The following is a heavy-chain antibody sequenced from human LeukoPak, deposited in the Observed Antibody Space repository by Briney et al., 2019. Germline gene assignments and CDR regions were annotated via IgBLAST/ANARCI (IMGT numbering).Heavy chain of an antibody. V-gene: IGHV3-33*06. CDR3: AKDAAGSSSWANY. J-gene: IGHJ4*02. Sequence: PGGSLRLSCAASGFTFSSFGMHWVRQAPGKGLEWVAVIWYDGSNKYYADSVKGRFTTSRDNSKNTLSLQMNSLRAEDTAVYYCAKDAAGSSSWANYWGQGTLVTVSS. D-gene: IGHD6-13*01. CDR2: IWYDGSNK. CDR1: GFTFSSFG.